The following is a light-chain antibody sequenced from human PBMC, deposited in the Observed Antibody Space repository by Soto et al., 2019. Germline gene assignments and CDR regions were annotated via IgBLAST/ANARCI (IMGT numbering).Light chain of an antibody. CDR3: QRDNSVPVT. Sequence: IQMTQSPSSLSASVGDRVTITCRASQDIGIYLAWYQQRPGTVPKLLIYSASTLQSGFPSRFSGSGSATDFTLTISSLQPEDVATYYCQRDNSVPVTFGQGTRLEIK. CDR1: QDIGIY. CDR2: SAS. V-gene: IGKV1-27*01. J-gene: IGKJ5*01.